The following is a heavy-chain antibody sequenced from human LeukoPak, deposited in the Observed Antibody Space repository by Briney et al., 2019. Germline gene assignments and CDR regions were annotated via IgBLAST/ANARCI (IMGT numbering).Heavy chain of an antibody. CDR1: GYSISSGYY. J-gene: IGHJ6*04. CDR2: IYHSGST. CDR3: ARGFRYYYYGMDV. Sequence: PSETLSLTCVVSGYSISSGYYWGWIRQPPGKGLEWIGSIYHSGSTYYNPSLKSRVTISVDTSKNQFSLKLSSVTAADTAVYYCARGFRYYYYGMDVWGKGTTVTVSS. V-gene: IGHV4-38-2*01.